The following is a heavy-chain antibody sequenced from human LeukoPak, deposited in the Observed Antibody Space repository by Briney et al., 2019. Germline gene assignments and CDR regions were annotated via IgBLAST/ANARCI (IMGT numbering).Heavy chain of an antibody. CDR2: ISYDGSNK. V-gene: IGHV3-30-3*01. CDR3: AREGLSIAAPGGFDP. Sequence: GGSLRLSCAASGFTFSSYAMHWVRQAPGKGLEWVAVISYDGSNKYYADSVKGRFTISRDNSKNTLYLQMNSLRAEDTAVYYCAREGLSIAAPGGFDPWGQGTLVTVSS. D-gene: IGHD6-6*01. CDR1: GFTFSSYA. J-gene: IGHJ5*02.